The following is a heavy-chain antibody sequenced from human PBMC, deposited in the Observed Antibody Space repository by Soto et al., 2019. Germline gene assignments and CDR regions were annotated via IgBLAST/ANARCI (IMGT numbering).Heavy chain of an antibody. Sequence: QLQLQESGPGLVKPSETLSLTCTVSGGSISRSSYYWGWIRQPPGKGLEWIGNIYYSGNTYYNPSLQSLVTISVATSKNQFSLKLTSATDADTAVYYCARRITRPERFDYWGQGALVTVSS. D-gene: IGHD1-20*01. V-gene: IGHV4-39*01. CDR3: ARRITRPERFDY. CDR1: GGSISRSSYY. J-gene: IGHJ4*02. CDR2: IYYSGNT.